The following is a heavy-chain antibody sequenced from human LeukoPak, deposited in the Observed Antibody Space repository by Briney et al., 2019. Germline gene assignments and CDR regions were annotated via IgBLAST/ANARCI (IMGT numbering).Heavy chain of an antibody. Sequence: GSLRLSCAASGFTFSSYGMHWVRQAPGKGLEWVAFIRYDGGNKYYADSVKGRFTISRDNSKNTLYLQMNSLRAEDTAVYYCAKDVEGYCSSTSCSNWFDPWGRGTLVTVSS. CDR3: AKDVEGYCSSTSCSNWFDP. CDR1: GFTFSSYG. CDR2: IRYDGGNK. V-gene: IGHV3-30*02. D-gene: IGHD2-2*01. J-gene: IGHJ5*02.